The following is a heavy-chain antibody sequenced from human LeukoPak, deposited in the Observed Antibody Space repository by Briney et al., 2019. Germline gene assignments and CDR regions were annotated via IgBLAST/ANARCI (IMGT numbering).Heavy chain of an antibody. D-gene: IGHD3-3*01. CDR3: ARAAYTIFGVVDGWFDP. J-gene: IGHJ5*02. CDR2: IYYSGST. Sequence: SGTLSLTCTVSGGSISSYYWSWIRQPPGKGLEWIGYIYYSGSTNYNPSLKSRVTISVDTSKNQFSLKLSSVTAADTAVYYCARAAYTIFGVVDGWFDPWGQGTLVTVSS. CDR1: GGSISSYY. V-gene: IGHV4-59*01.